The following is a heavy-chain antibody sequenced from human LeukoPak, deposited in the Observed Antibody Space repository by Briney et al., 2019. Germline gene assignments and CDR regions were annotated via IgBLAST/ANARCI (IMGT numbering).Heavy chain of an antibody. CDR1: GYTFTGYY. CDR2: INPNSGGT. D-gene: IGHD5-18*01. V-gene: IGHV1-2*02. J-gene: IGHJ6*03. CDR3: ARAYTAMVLNYYMDV. Sequence: ASVKVSCKASGYTFTGYYMHWVRQAPGQGLEWMGWINPNSGGTNYAQKFQGRVTMTRDTSISTAYMELSRLRSDDTAVYYCARAYTAMVLNYYMDVWGKGTTVTVSS.